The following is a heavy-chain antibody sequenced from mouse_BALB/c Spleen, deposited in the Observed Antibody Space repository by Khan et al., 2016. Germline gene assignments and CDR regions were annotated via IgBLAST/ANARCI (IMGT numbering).Heavy chain of an antibody. CDR2: ISYSGKT. Sequence: EVQLQESGPSLVKPSQTLSLTCSVTGDSITSGYWNWIRKFPGNKLEYMGYISYSGKTYYNPSLKSRISITRDTSKNQYYLKLNSVTTEDTATYXCARYLYYYCSSYDTMDHWGQGTSVTVSS. D-gene: IGHD1-1*01. J-gene: IGHJ4*01. V-gene: IGHV3-8*02. CDR1: GDSITSGY. CDR3: ARYLYYYCSSYDTMDH.